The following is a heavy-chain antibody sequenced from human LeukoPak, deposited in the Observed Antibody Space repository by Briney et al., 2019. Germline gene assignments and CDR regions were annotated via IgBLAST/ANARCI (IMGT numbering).Heavy chain of an antibody. CDR1: GYTFTSYG. D-gene: IGHD1-1*01. CDR2: ISAYNGNT. V-gene: IGHV1-18*01. J-gene: IGHJ3*02. Sequence: GASVKVSCKASGYTFTSYGISWVRQAPGQGLEWMGWISAYNGNTNYAQKLQGRVTMTTDTSTSTAYMELSSLRSEDTAVYYCARGMTVVQLERLGVAAFDIWGQGTMVTVSS. CDR3: ARGMTVVQLERLGVAAFDI.